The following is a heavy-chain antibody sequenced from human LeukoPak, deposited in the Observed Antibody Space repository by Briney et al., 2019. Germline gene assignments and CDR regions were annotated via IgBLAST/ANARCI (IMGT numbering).Heavy chain of an antibody. Sequence: GESLKISCKHSEYSFPNYCIGWVRQLPGKGLEWMGIIYPGDSDTRYSPSFQGQVTISADKSISTAYLQWSSLKASDTAMYYCARRVVAATSRGVELDWFDPWGQGTLVTVSS. CDR1: EYSFPNYC. V-gene: IGHV5-51*01. J-gene: IGHJ5*02. CDR2: IYPGDSDT. CDR3: ARRVVAATSRGVELDWFDP. D-gene: IGHD2-15*01.